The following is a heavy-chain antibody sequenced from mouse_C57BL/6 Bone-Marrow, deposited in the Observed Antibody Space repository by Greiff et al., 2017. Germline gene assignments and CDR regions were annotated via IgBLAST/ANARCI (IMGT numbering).Heavy chain of an antibody. CDR3: ARRRLRQYAMDY. V-gene: IGHV5-12*01. D-gene: IGHD2-2*01. CDR2: ISNGGGST. CDR1: GFTFSDYY. J-gene: IGHJ4*01. Sequence: EVQVVESGGGLVQPGGSLKLSCAASGFTFSDYYMYWVRQTPEKRLEWVAYISNGGGSTYYPDTVKGRFTISRDNAKNTLYLQLSRLKSEDTAMYYCARRRLRQYAMDYWGQGTSGTVSS.